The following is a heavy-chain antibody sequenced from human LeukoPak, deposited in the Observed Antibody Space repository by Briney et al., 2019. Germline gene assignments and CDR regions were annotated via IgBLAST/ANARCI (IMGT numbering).Heavy chain of an antibody. CDR1: GGSISSYY. Sequence: SETLSLTCTVSGGSISSYYWSWLRQPPGKGLAWIGYFYYSGSTNYNPSLKSRVTISVDTSKNQFSLKLSSVTAADTAVYYCARDLKQQLVLGAFDIWGQGTMVTVSS. D-gene: IGHD6-13*01. CDR3: ARDLKQQLVLGAFDI. CDR2: FYYSGST. J-gene: IGHJ3*02. V-gene: IGHV4-59*01.